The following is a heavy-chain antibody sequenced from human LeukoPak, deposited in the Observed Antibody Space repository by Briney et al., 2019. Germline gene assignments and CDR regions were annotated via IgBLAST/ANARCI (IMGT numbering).Heavy chain of an antibody. CDR2: IIPIFGTA. D-gene: IGHD3-22*01. CDR3: ARAFSSSGYAMYYFDY. J-gene: IGHJ4*02. Sequence: SVKVSFTASGGTFSSYAISWVRQAPGQGLEWMGGIIPIFGTANYAQKFQGRVTITADESTSTAYMELSSLRSEDTAVYYCARAFSSSGYAMYYFDYWGQGTLVTVSS. CDR1: GGTFSSYA. V-gene: IGHV1-69*13.